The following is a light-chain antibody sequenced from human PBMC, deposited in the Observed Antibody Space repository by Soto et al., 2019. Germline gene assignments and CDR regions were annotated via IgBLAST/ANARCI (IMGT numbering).Light chain of an antibody. CDR1: QSVSSW. V-gene: IGKV1-5*01. CDR3: QQYTSYPLT. Sequence: DIQMTQSPSTLSASVGDRVTITCRASQSVSSWLAWYQQKPGKAPKLLIYGASSLESGVPSSFSGGGSGTEFTLTIGSLQPDDFATYYCQQYTSYPLTFGGGTKEEIK. CDR2: GAS. J-gene: IGKJ4*01.